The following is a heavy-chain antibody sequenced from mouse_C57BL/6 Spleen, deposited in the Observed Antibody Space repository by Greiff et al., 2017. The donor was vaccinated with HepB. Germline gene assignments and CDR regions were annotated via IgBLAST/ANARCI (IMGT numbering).Heavy chain of an antibody. V-gene: IGHV1-64*01. CDR2: IHPNSGST. CDR1: GYTFTSYW. D-gene: IGHD1-1*01. CDR3: PITTVVENYFDY. Sequence: QVQLQQPGAELVKPGASVKLSCKASGYTFTSYWMHWVKQRPGQGLEWIGMIHPNSGSTNYNEKFKSKATLTVDKSSSTAYMQLSSLTSEDSAVYYCPITTVVENYFDYWGQGTTLTVSS. J-gene: IGHJ2*01.